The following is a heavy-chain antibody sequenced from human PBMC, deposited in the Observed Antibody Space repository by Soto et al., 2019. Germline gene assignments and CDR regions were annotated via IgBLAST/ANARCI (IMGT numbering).Heavy chain of an antibody. CDR1: GGSISSSSYY. CDR2: IYYSGST. J-gene: IGHJ6*02. V-gene: IGHV4-39*01. D-gene: IGHD4-4*01. Sequence: SETLSLTCTVSGGSISSSSYYWGWIRQPPGQGLEWIGSIYYSGSTYYNPSLKSRVPISVDTSKNQFSLKLSSVTAADTAVYYCATAPLKEDYSNYGNYYYYGMDVWGQGTTVS. CDR3: ATAPLKEDYSNYGNYYYYGMDV.